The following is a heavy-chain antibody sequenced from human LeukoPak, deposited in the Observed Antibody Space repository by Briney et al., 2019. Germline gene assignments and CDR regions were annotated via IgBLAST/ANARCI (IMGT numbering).Heavy chain of an antibody. CDR3: TKYGDDDTPGLN. CDR2: IKEDGSDK. V-gene: IGHV3-7*02. D-gene: IGHD4-17*01. Sequence: GGSLRLSCAASGFSFSSYWMTWVRQAPGKGLEWVANIKEDGSDKYYVDSAKGRFTISRDNAKNSLYLQMNSLRAEDTAVYYCTKYGDDDTPGLNWGQGTLVTVSS. CDR1: GFSFSSYW. J-gene: IGHJ4*02.